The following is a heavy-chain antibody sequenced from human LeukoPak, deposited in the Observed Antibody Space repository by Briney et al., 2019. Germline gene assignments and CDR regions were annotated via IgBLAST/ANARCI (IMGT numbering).Heavy chain of an antibody. D-gene: IGHD4-17*01. J-gene: IGHJ4*02. V-gene: IGHV3-30*02. CDR3: AKATTTVTPFDY. CDR2: IRYDGSYN. CDR1: GFIFSSSG. Sequence: PGGSLRLSCAASGFIFSSSGMHWVRQAPGKGLEWVAFIRYDGSYNYYADSVKGRFTISRDSSKKTLYLQMNSLRVEDTAVYYCAKATTTVTPFDYWGQGTLVTVSS.